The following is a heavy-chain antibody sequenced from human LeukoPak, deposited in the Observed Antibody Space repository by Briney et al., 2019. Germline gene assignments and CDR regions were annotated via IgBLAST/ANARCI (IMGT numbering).Heavy chain of an antibody. CDR3: ARAPNGSGSYYCVY. V-gene: IGHV3-23*01. CDR1: GFTFSSYA. CDR2: ISGSGGST. J-gene: IGHJ4*02. Sequence: GGSLRLSCAASGFTFSSYAMSWVRQAPGKGLEWVSAISGSGGSTYYADSVKGRFTISRDNSKNTLYLQMNSLSAEDTAVYYCARAPNGSGSYYCVYWGQGTLVTVSS. D-gene: IGHD3-10*01.